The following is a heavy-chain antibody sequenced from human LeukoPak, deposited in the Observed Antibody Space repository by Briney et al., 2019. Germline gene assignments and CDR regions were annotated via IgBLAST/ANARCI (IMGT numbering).Heavy chain of an antibody. D-gene: IGHD2-15*01. J-gene: IGHJ6*02. CDR3: ARDCSGGSCYSGWGYYYGMDV. Sequence: GGSLRPSCAASGFTFSRYSMNWVRQAPGKGLEWVSYISSTSSTIYYADSVKGRFTISRDNAKNSLYLQMNSLRAEDTAVYYCARDCSGGSCYSGWGYYYGMDVWGQGTTVTLSS. CDR1: GFTFSRYS. CDR2: ISSTSSTI. V-gene: IGHV3-48*04.